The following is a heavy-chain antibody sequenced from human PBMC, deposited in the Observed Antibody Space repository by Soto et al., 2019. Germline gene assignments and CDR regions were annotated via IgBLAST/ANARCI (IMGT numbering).Heavy chain of an antibody. CDR1: GFTFSTYA. Sequence: VGSLRLSCAASGFTFSTYAMQWVRQAPGKGLEWLAVISYDGNSNYYADSVKGRFTISRDKSKNTLYLQMNSLRADDTAVYYCARVRALEIAVRPVDYWGQGTLVTVSS. CDR2: ISYDGNSN. D-gene: IGHD6-13*01. CDR3: ARVRALEIAVRPVDY. J-gene: IGHJ4*02. V-gene: IGHV3-30-3*01.